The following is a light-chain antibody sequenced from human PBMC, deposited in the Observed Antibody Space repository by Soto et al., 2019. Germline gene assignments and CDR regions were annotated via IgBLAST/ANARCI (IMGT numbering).Light chain of an antibody. CDR3: QQRSNWPPWT. CDR1: QSVSSY. CDR2: DAS. V-gene: IGKV3-11*01. Sequence: EIVLTQSPATLSLSPGERATLSCRASQSVSSYLAWYQQKPGQAPRLLIYDASNRATGIPARFSGSGSGTDVTLTISSLEPEDFAVYYWQQRSNWPPWTFGQGTKVEIK. J-gene: IGKJ1*01.